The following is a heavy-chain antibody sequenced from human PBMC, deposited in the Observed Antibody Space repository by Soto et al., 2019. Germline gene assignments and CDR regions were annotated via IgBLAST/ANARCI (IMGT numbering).Heavy chain of an antibody. CDR1: GFTFISYG. CDR3: TRNLGFFDY. CDR2: ISVSGSST. D-gene: IGHD3-10*01. Sequence: EVQVLESGGGLVQPGGSLRLSCAASGFTFISYGMSWFRQAPGKGLEWVSGISVSGSSTYYADSVKGRFTISRDNSKNTLYLQTNSLRAEDTAVYYCTRNLGFFDYWGQGTLVTVSS. J-gene: IGHJ4*02. V-gene: IGHV3-23*01.